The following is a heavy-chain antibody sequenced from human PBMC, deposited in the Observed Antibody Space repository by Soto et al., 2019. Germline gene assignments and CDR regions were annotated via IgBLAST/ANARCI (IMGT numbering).Heavy chain of an antibody. CDR3: RMEAADEGYFDY. D-gene: IGHD6-13*01. Sequence: SETLSLTCAVYGGSFSGYYWSWIRQPPGKGLEWIGEINHSGSTNYNPSLKSRVTISVDTSKNQFSLKLSSVTAADTAVYYCRMEAADEGYFDYWGQGTLVTVSS. CDR2: INHSGST. V-gene: IGHV4-34*01. J-gene: IGHJ4*02. CDR1: GGSFSGYY.